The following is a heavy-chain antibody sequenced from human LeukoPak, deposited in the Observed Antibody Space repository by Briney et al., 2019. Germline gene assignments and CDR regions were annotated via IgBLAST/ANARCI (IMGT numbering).Heavy chain of an antibody. CDR2: ISSSSSYI. CDR1: GFTFSSYS. V-gene: IGHV3-21*01. CDR3: AKDRTTGYSPGPSDY. Sequence: GGSLRLSCAASGFTFSSYSMNWVRQAPGKGLEWVSSISSSSSYIYYADSVKGRFTISRDNAKNSLYLQMNSLRAEDTAVYYCAKDRTTGYSPGPSDYWGQGTLVTVSS. J-gene: IGHJ4*02. D-gene: IGHD1-1*01.